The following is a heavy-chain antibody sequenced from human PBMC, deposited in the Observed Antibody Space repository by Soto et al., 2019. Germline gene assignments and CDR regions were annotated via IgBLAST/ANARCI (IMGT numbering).Heavy chain of an antibody. Sequence: GGSLRLSCAASGFTFSNYWMSWVRQAPGKGLEWVANVKHDGSEEYYVDSVKGRFTISRDNAKNSLYLQMNSLRAEGTAMFYCARVDITGTTRRLFDYWGQGTLVTVSS. V-gene: IGHV3-7*05. CDR3: ARVDITGTTRRLFDY. J-gene: IGHJ4*02. CDR2: VKHDGSEE. D-gene: IGHD1-7*01. CDR1: GFTFSNYW.